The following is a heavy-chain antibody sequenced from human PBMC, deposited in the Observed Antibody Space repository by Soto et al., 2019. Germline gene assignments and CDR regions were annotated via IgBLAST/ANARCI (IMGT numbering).Heavy chain of an antibody. CDR2: VYASGST. V-gene: IGHV4-4*07. Sequence: XETLSLTCTFSVGSIRSYYWSCIRHPAGKGLEWIGRVYASGSTNYNPSLKSRVTLSLDTSNNQFSLKLSSVTAADTAVYYCARDNGYRAQNWFDPWGQGALIIVSS. J-gene: IGHJ5*02. D-gene: IGHD5-12*01. CDR1: VGSIRSYY. CDR3: ARDNGYRAQNWFDP.